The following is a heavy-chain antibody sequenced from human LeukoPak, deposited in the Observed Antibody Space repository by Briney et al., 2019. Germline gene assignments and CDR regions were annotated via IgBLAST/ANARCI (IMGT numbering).Heavy chain of an antibody. D-gene: IGHD5-18*01. V-gene: IGHV3-7*03. CDR1: GFTFSNYY. CDR3: AKDLRGYSYGPYFDY. Sequence: GGSLRLSCVASGFTFSNYYMSWVRQAPGKGLEWVANIKQDGSEKYYADSVKGRFTISRDNSKNTLYLQMNSLRAEDTAVYYCAKDLRGYSYGPYFDYWGQGTLVTVSS. J-gene: IGHJ4*02. CDR2: IKQDGSEK.